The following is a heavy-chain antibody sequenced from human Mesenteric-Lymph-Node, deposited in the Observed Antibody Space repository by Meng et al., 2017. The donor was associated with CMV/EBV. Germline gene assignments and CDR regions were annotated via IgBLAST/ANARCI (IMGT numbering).Heavy chain of an antibody. CDR2: INSGGTTV. CDR1: GFTFSNSD. CDR3: ARDLYCTNGICTYHYYGMDV. D-gene: IGHD2-8*01. Sequence: GGSLRLSCAASGFTFSNSDMNWVRQAPGEGLEWVSYINSGGTTVYYADSVKGRFTISRDNAKNSLYLQMNSLRAEDTALYYCARDLYCTNGICTYHYYGMDVWGQGTTVTVSS. J-gene: IGHJ6*02. V-gene: IGHV3-48*04.